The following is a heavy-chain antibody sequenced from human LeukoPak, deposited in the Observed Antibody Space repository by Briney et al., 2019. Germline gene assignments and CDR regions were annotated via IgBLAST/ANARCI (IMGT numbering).Heavy chain of an antibody. CDR1: GFSVSTNY. CDR3: ARGHGDY. CDR2: IYISGNT. Sequence: GGSLRLSCAASGFSVSTNYMNWVRQAPGKGLEWVSLIYISGNTYYADSVKGRFTIPRDNSKNTLYLQMSSLRADDTAVYFCARGHGDYWGQGTLVTVFS. V-gene: IGHV3-53*01. J-gene: IGHJ4*02.